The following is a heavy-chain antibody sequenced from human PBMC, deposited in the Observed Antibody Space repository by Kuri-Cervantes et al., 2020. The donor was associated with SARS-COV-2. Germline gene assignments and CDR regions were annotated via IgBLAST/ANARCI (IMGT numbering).Heavy chain of an antibody. CDR3: ARDISGLYFDY. J-gene: IGHJ4*02. V-gene: IGHV3-30-3*01. CDR2: ISYDGSNK. CDR1: GFTFSSYA. D-gene: IGHD3-9*01. Sequence: GGSLRLSCAASGFTFSSYATHWVRQAPGKGLEWVAVISYDGSNKYYADSVKGRFTISRDNSKNTLYLQMNSLRAEDTAVYYCARDISGLYFDYWGQGTLVTVSS.